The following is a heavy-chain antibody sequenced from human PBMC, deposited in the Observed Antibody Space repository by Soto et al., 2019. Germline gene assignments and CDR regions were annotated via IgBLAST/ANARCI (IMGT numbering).Heavy chain of an antibody. CDR3: ARVRRCPYGVDV. CDR2: INPISGDT. Sequence: GASMKVSCQASGYIFPDHYIHWVRQAPGQGLEWMGWINPISGDTDYAQKIQGRVIMTRDTSILTAYLDLSRLKSDDTAVSYCARVRRCPYGVDVWGQGTTVTVS. D-gene: IGHD3-16*01. J-gene: IGHJ6*02. CDR1: GYIFPDHY. V-gene: IGHV1-2*02.